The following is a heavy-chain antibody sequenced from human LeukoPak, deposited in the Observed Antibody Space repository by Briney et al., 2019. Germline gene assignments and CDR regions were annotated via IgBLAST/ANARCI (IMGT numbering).Heavy chain of an antibody. V-gene: IGHV3-30*18. CDR2: ISYDGSNK. CDR3: AKVARRTCSGGSCYSGNSFDP. Sequence: GGSLRLSCAASGFTFSSYGMHWVRQAPGKGLEWVAVISYDGSNKYYADSVKVRFTISRDNSKNTLYLQMNSLRAEATAVYYCAKVARRTCSGGSCYSGNSFDPWGQGTLVTVSS. CDR1: GFTFSSYG. D-gene: IGHD2-15*01. J-gene: IGHJ5*02.